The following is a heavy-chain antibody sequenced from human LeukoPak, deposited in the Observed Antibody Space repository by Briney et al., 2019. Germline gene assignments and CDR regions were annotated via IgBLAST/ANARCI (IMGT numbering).Heavy chain of an antibody. D-gene: IGHD6-6*01. CDR2: ISAYNGNT. CDR3: ARNLYSSSSTDWFDP. V-gene: IGHV1-18*01. Sequence: GASVKVSCKASGYTFTSYGISWVRQAPGQGLEWMGWISAYNGNTNYAQKLQGRVTITTDTSTSTAYMELRSLRSDDTAVYYCARNLYSSSSTDWFDPWGQGTLVTVSS. CDR1: GYTFTSYG. J-gene: IGHJ5*02.